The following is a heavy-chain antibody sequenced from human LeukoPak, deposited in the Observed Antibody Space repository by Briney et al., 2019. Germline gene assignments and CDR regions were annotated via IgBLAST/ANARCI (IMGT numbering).Heavy chain of an antibody. CDR3: ATKWDAWYYYDSSGYYPGAFDI. J-gene: IGHJ3*02. CDR2: IYPGDSDT. V-gene: IGHV5-51*01. Sequence: GESLKISCKGSGYSFTSYWIGWVRQMPGKGLEWMGIIYPGDSDTRYSPSFQGQVTISADKSISTAYLQWSSLKASDTAMYYCATKWDAWYYYDSSGYYPGAFDIWGQGTMVTVSS. D-gene: IGHD3-22*01. CDR1: GYSFTSYW.